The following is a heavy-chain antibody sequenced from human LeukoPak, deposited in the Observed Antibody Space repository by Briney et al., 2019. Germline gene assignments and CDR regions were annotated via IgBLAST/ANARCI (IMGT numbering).Heavy chain of an antibody. CDR3: ARGDNIQGLLWFGENGFDP. Sequence: GGSLRLSCAASGFTFSSYGMHWVRQAPGKGLEWVAFIRYDGSNKYYADSVKGRFTISRDNSKNTLYLQMNSLRAEDTAVYYCARGDNIQGLLWFGENGFDPWGQGTLVTVSS. CDR1: GFTFSSYG. J-gene: IGHJ5*02. V-gene: IGHV3-30*02. CDR2: IRYDGSNK. D-gene: IGHD3-10*01.